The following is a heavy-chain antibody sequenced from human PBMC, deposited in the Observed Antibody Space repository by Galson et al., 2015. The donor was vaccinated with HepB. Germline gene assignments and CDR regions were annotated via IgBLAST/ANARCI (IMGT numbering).Heavy chain of an antibody. D-gene: IGHD3-3*01. CDR2: ISAYNGNT. CDR3: ARFRSYYDFNWFDP. CDR1: GYTFSSNG. Sequence: SVKVSCKASGYTFSSNGISWLRQAPGQGLEWMGWISAYNGNTNYPPKLQGRVTMTTDTSTSTAYMELSRLRSDDTAVYYCARFRSYYDFNWFDPWGQGTLVTVSS. J-gene: IGHJ5*02. V-gene: IGHV1-18*01.